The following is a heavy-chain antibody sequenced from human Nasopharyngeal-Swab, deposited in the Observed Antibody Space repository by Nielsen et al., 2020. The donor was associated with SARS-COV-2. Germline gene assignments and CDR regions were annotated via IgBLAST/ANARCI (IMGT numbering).Heavy chain of an antibody. CDR3: ARAADTAMVFGPNYYYYMDV. D-gene: IGHD5-18*01. Sequence: ASVKVSCKASGYTFTSYAMHWVRQAPGQRLEWMGWINAGNGNTKYSQKFQGRVTITRDTSASTAYMELSSLRSEDTAVYYCARAADTAMVFGPNYYYYMDVWGKGTTVTVSS. CDR2: INAGNGNT. CDR1: GYTFTSYA. J-gene: IGHJ6*03. V-gene: IGHV1-3*01.